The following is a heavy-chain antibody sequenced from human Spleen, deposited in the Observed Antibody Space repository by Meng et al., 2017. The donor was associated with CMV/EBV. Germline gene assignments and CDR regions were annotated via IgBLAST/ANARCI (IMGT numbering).Heavy chain of an antibody. CDR2: IYYSGST. CDR1: GGSISSYY. J-gene: IGHJ4*02. D-gene: IGHD1-26*01. V-gene: IGHV4-59*12. Sequence: SETLSLTCTVSGGSISSYYWSWIRQPPGKGLEWIGSIYYSGSTYYNPSLKSRVTISVDTSKNQFSLKLSSVTAADTAVYYCARDRRLVGATTFDSWGQGTLVTVSS. CDR3: ARDRRLVGATTFDS.